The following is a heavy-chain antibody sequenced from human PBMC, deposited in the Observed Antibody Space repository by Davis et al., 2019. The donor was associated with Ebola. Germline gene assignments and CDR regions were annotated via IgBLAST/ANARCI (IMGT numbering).Heavy chain of an antibody. J-gene: IGHJ6*03. CDR3: ARVVRRLHITIFGETYYMDV. CDR1: GGSISSGDYY. D-gene: IGHD3-3*01. Sequence: SETLSLTCTVSGGSISSGDYYWSWIRQPPGKGLEWIGYIYYSGSTYYNPSLKSRVTISVDTSTHQFSLKLISVTAADTAVYYCARVVRRLHITIFGETYYMDVWGKGTTVTVSS. CDR2: IYYSGST. V-gene: IGHV4-30-4*01.